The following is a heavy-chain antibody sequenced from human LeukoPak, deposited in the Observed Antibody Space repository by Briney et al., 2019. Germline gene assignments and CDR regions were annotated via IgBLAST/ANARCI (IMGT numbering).Heavy chain of an antibody. Sequence: GGSLRLSCAASGFTFSSYEMNWVRQAPGKGLEWVANIKQDGSEKYYVDSVKGRFTISRDNAKNSLYLQMNSLRAEDTAVYYCARSSRITMVRDRRRGFDPWGQGTLVTVSS. J-gene: IGHJ5*02. V-gene: IGHV3-7*01. CDR1: GFTFSSYE. CDR2: IKQDGSEK. D-gene: IGHD3-10*01. CDR3: ARSSRITMVRDRRRGFDP.